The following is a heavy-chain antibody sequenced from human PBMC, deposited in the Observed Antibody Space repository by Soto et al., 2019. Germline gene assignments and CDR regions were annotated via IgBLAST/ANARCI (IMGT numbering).Heavy chain of an antibody. CDR1: GYTFTSYG. Sequence: ASVKVSCKASGYTFTSYGISRVRQAPGQGLEWMGWISAYNGNTNYAQKLQGRVTMTTDTSTSTAYMELRSLRSDDTAVYYCARDMVAANPNFKNNWFDPWGQGTLVTVSS. V-gene: IGHV1-18*01. J-gene: IGHJ5*02. CDR2: ISAYNGNT. CDR3: ARDMVAANPNFKNNWFDP. D-gene: IGHD2-15*01.